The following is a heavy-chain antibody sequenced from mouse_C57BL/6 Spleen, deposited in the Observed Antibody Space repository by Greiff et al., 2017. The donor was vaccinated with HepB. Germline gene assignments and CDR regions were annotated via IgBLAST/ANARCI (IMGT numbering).Heavy chain of an antibody. CDR3: ARALYYYGSSYWFAY. CDR2: IYPRDGST. D-gene: IGHD1-1*01. V-gene: IGHV1-85*01. Sequence: VQLQQSGPELVKPGASVKLSCKASGYTFTSYDINWVKQRPGQGLEWIGWIYPRDGSTKYNEKFKGKATLTVDTSSSTAYMELHSLTSEDSAVYFCARALYYYGSSYWFAYWGQGTLVTVSA. CDR1: GYTFTSYD. J-gene: IGHJ3*01.